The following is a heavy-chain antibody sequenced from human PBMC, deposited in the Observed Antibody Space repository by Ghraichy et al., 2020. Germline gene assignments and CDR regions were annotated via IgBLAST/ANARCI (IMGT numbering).Heavy chain of an antibody. CDR2: IYHSGST. CDR1: GGSISSGGYS. CDR3: ARTSSHGFWFDP. J-gene: IGHJ5*02. Sequence: SETLSLTCAVSGGSISSGGYSWSWIRQPPGKGLEWIGYIYHSGSTYYNPSLKSRVTISVDRSKNQFSLKLSSVTAADTAVYYCARTSSHGFWFDPWGQGTLVTVSS. D-gene: IGHD2-2*01. V-gene: IGHV4-30-2*01.